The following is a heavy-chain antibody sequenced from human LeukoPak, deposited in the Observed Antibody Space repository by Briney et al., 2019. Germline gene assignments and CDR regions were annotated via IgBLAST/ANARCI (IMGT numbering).Heavy chain of an antibody. CDR3: ARAYCSGGSCYPYYYYNGMDV. J-gene: IGHJ6*02. V-gene: IGHV3-11*01. D-gene: IGHD2-15*01. Sequence: GGSLRLSCAASGFTFSDYYMSWIRQAPGKGMEWVSYISSSGSTIYYADSVKGRFTISRDNAKNSLYLQMNSLRAEDTAVYYCARAYCSGGSCYPYYYYNGMDVWGQGTTVTVSS. CDR2: ISSSGSTI. CDR1: GFTFSDYY.